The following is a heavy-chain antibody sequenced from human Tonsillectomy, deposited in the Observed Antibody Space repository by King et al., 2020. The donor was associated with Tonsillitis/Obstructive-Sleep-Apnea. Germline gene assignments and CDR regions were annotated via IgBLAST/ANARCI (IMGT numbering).Heavy chain of an antibody. Sequence: QLQESGPGLVKPSETLSLTCTVSGGSISSSSYYWGWIRQPPGQGLEWIGSIYYSGSTYYNPSLKSRVTISVDTSKNQFSLKLSSVTAADTAVYSCARHPPDYYDSSGYYPDAFDIWGQGTMGTVSS. V-gene: IGHV4-39*01. CDR3: ARHPPDYYDSSGYYPDAFDI. CDR1: GGSISSSSYY. J-gene: IGHJ3*02. CDR2: IYYSGST. D-gene: IGHD3-22*01.